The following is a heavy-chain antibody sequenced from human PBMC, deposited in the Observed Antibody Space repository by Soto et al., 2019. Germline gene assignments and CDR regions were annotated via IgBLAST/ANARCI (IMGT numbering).Heavy chain of an antibody. CDR3: ARRISGYYYYMDV. V-gene: IGHV3-23*01. CDR1: GFTFSSYA. Sequence: EVQLLESGGGLVQPGGSLRLSCAASGFTFSSYAMSWVRQAPGKGLEWVSAISGSGGSTYYADSVKGPFTISRDNSKNTLYMQMNSLRAEDTAVYYCARRISGYYYYMDVWGKGTTVTVSS. CDR2: ISGSGGST. J-gene: IGHJ6*03. D-gene: IGHD2-15*01.